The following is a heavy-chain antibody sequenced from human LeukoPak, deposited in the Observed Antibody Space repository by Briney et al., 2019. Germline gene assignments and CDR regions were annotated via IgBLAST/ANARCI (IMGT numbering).Heavy chain of an antibody. D-gene: IGHD3-22*01. CDR3: ADSSVTGAFDF. CDR2: IYYSGGT. Sequence: MPSETLSLTCAVSGDSRYNGGYSWSWIRQPPGKGLEWIGYIYYSGGTYLNPSLKSRVTISVDGSKNQFSLKLNSATAADTAMYYCADSSVTGAFDFWGQGKMVIVSS. V-gene: IGHV4-30-2*01. J-gene: IGHJ3*01. CDR1: GDSRYNGGYS.